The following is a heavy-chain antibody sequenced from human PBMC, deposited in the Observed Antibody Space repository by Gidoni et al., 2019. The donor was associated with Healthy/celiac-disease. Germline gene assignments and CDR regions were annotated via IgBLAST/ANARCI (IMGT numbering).Heavy chain of an antibody. V-gene: IGHV4-39*01. D-gene: IGHD5-18*01. CDR2: IYYSGST. CDR1: GGSIRSSSYY. Sequence: QLQLQESGPGLVKPSETLSLTCTFSGGSIRSSSYYWGWIRQPPGKGLEWIGSIYYSGSTYYNPSLKSRVTISVDTSKNQFSLKLSSVTAADTAVYYCARQRVEYSYARYYFDYWGQGTLVTVSS. CDR3: ARQRVEYSYARYYFDY. J-gene: IGHJ4*02.